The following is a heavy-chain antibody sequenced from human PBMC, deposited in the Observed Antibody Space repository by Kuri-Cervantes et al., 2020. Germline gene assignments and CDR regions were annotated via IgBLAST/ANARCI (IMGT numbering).Heavy chain of an antibody. CDR2: IYSGDSDT. CDR3: VRQTGYSYDFDI. Sequence: GESLKISCKGSGYSFTSYGIDWVRQMPGKGLEWRGIIYSGDSDTRYSPSFQGQVTLSPDKSISTAYLQRSSLKASDTAMHYCVRQTGYSYDFDIWGQGTIVTVSS. CDR1: GYSFTSYG. V-gene: IGHV5-51*01. J-gene: IGHJ3*02. D-gene: IGHD5-18*01.